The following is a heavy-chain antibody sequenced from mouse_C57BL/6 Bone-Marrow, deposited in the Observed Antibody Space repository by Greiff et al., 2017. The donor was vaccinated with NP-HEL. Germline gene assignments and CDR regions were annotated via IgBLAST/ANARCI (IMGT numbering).Heavy chain of an antibody. CDR2: ISDGGSYT. D-gene: IGHD2-3*01. CDR3: ARDDGYSLDY. J-gene: IGHJ2*01. V-gene: IGHV5-4*01. Sequence: EVHLVESGGGLVKPGGSLKLSCAASGFTFSSYAMSWVRQTPEKRLEWVATISDGGSYTYYPDNVKGRFTISRDNAKNNLYLQMSHLKSEDTAMYYCARDDGYSLDYWGQGTTLTVSS. CDR1: GFTFSSYA.